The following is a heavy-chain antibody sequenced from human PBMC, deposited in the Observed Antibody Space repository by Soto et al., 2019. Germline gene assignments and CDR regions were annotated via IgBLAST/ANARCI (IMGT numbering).Heavy chain of an antibody. CDR1: GGSISSGGYY. V-gene: IGHV4-31*03. CDR3: ARDVGYCSGGSCYSVGAFDI. D-gene: IGHD2-15*01. Sequence: SETLSLTCTVSGGSISSGGYYWSWIRQHPGKGLEWIGYIYYSGSTYYNPSLKSRVTISVDTSKNQFSLKLSSVTAADTAVYYCARDVGYCSGGSCYSVGAFDIWGQGTMVTVSS. J-gene: IGHJ3*02. CDR2: IYYSGST.